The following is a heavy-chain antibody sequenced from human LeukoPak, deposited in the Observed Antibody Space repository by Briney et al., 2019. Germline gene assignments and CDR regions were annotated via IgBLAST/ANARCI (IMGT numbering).Heavy chain of an antibody. CDR2: ISANDGKT. V-gene: IGHV1-18*01. Sequence: GASVKVSCKASGFVFTSYGFTWVRPAPGQGLEWMGWISANDGKTHYSEEHQGRVTMSTDTVTSTAYMELRSLRSDDTAVYYCARELHVERDDYWGQGTLVTVSS. J-gene: IGHJ4*02. CDR1: GFVFTSYG. CDR3: ARELHVERDDY. D-gene: IGHD1-1*01.